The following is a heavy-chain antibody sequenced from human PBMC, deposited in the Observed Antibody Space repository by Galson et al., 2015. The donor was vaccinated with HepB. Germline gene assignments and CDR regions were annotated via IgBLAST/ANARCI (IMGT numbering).Heavy chain of an antibody. CDR2: ISAYNGST. Sequence: SVKVSCKASGYTFTSYGISWVRQAPGQGLEWMGWISAYNGSTNYAQKLQGRVTMTTDTSTSTAYMELRSLRSDDTAVYYCARTTLDYYGSGSYPRNFDLWGRGTLVTVSS. V-gene: IGHV1-18*01. D-gene: IGHD3-10*01. J-gene: IGHJ2*01. CDR3: ARTTLDYYGSGSYPRNFDL. CDR1: GYTFTSYG.